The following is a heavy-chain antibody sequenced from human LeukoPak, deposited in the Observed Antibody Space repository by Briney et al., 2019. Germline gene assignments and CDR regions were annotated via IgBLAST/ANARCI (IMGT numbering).Heavy chain of an antibody. CDR2: IYYSGST. CDR1: GGSISGSDYY. V-gene: IGHV4-39*01. Sequence: SETLSLTCTVSGGSISGSDYYWRWIRQPPGKGLEWIGSIYYSGSTYYNSSLKSRVSISVDTSRNQFSLKLSSVTAADTALYYCARLFRGVGYWGQGTLVTASS. CDR3: ARLFRGVGY. D-gene: IGHD3-16*01. J-gene: IGHJ4*02.